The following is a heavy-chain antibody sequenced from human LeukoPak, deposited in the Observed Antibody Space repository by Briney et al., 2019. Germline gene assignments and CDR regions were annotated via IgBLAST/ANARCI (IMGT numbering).Heavy chain of an antibody. Sequence: PGGSLGLSCAASGFTFSSCGMHWVRQAPGKGLEWVAVISYDGSNKYYADSVKGRFTISRDNSKNTLYLQMNSLKTEDTAVYYCTTVTYCSSTSCYWWGQGTLVTVSS. J-gene: IGHJ4*02. V-gene: IGHV3-30*03. CDR1: GFTFSSCG. CDR3: TTVTYCSSTSCYW. CDR2: ISYDGSNK. D-gene: IGHD2-2*01.